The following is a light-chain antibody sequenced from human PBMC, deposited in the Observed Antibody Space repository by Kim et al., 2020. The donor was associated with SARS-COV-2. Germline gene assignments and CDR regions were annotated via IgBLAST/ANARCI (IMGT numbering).Light chain of an antibody. CDR3: GTWDSSLSGGGE. CDR2: GNS. J-gene: IGLJ3*02. CDR1: WNSSASHS. Sequence: KITSSCSGSWNSSASHSVTWYQRLPGTAPKLLISGNSNRPSGIPDRFSGSKSGTSATLAITGLQAGDEGNYYCGTWDSSLSGGGEFGGGTKLTVL. V-gene: IGLV1-51*01.